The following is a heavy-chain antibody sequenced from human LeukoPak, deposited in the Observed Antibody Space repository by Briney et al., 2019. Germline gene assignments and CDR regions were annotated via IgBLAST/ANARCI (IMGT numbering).Heavy chain of an antibody. Sequence: GGSLRLSCAASGFTFSNYEMNWVRQAPGKGLEWVSYISRSGSSIDYADSVKGRFTISRDNAKNSLYLQMNSLRAEDTAVYYCARDSSEMSYNYYYYYMDVWGKGATVTVSS. CDR3: ARDSSEMSYNYYYYYMDV. CDR1: GFTFSNYE. V-gene: IGHV3-48*03. CDR2: ISRSGSSI. J-gene: IGHJ6*03. D-gene: IGHD2-2*01.